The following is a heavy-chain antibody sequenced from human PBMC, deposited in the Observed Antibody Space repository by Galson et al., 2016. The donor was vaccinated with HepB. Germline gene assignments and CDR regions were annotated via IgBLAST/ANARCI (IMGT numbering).Heavy chain of an antibody. CDR3: TTGSFGLYADYRWSDP. CDR1: GFTFTKAW. V-gene: IGHV3-15*01. D-gene: IGHD5-12*01. Sequence: SLRLSCAASGFTFTKAWMSWVRQAPGKGLEWVGRIQKISDGAKTDYSAPVKGRFTISRDDSRNTIYLQMKSLKTDDTGVYYCTTGSFGLYADYRWSDPWGQGVLVTVSS. CDR2: IQKISDGAKT. J-gene: IGHJ5*02.